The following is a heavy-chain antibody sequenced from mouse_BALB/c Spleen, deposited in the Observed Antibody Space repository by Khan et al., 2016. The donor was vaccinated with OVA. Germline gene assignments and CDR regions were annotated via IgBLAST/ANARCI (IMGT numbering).Heavy chain of an antibody. CDR2: INPSTGNI. V-gene: IGHV1-4*01. D-gene: IGHD2-4*01. Sequence: QIQLVQSGAELAKPGASVKMSCKAFGYTFTTYSMHWVKQRPAQGLEWIGYINPSTGNIEYNQKVKDKATLTAAKSSSTAYMQLSSLTSEDSAVXVWSRQSMIPTTGAYYDAMDYWGQGTSVTVSS. CDR3: SRQSMIPTTGAYYDAMDY. J-gene: IGHJ4*01. CDR1: GYTFTTYS.